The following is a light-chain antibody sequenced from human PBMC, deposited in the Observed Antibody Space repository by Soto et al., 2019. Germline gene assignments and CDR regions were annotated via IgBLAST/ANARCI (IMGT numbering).Light chain of an antibody. CDR1: SSDVGRYNY. CDR2: DVS. J-gene: IGLJ1*01. Sequence: QSVLTQRASVSGSPGQSITISCTGTSSDVGRYNYVSWYQHHPGKAPKLMIYDVSNRPSGVSNRFSGSKSGNTASLTISGLQAEDEADYYCSSYTSSSTYVFGTGTKVTVL. CDR3: SSYTSSSTYV. V-gene: IGLV2-14*03.